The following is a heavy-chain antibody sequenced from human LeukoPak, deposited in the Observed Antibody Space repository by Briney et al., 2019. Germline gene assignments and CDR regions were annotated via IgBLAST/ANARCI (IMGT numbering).Heavy chain of an antibody. Sequence: SETLSLTCVVSGGSISSYYWNWIRQPPGKGLEWIAYIYYSGSTNYNPSLKSRVSISVNTSKNQFSLKLSSVTAADTAVYYCARRRLGEFFDYWGQGTLVTVSS. CDR3: ARRRLGEFFDY. D-gene: IGHD3-16*01. CDR2: IYYSGST. CDR1: GGSISSYY. V-gene: IGHV4-59*08. J-gene: IGHJ4*02.